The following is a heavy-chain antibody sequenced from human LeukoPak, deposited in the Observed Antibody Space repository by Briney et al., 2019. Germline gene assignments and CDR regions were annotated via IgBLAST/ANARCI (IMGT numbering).Heavy chain of an antibody. CDR3: ARSNQADDY. V-gene: IGHV3-74*01. J-gene: IGHJ4*02. CDR1: GFTFRSYW. Sequence: QTGVSLRLSCAASGFTFRSYWMHWVRQVPGKGLVWVARINPGGSSITFADSVKGRFTISRDNAKNTLYLQMDSLRAEDTGVYYCARSNQADDYWGQGTLVTVSS. D-gene: IGHD1-14*01. CDR2: INPGGSSI.